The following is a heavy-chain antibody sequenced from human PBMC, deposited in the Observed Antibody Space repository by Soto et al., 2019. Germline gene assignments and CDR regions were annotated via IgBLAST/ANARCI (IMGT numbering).Heavy chain of an antibody. CDR2: IYPSVSS. D-gene: IGHD1-1*01. Sequence: LSLTCNVSGFAISRGYYWSWVRQSPGKGLEWIGSIYPSVSSYHNPSLETRLTLSIDTSKNQFTLKLASVTAADTALYYCAREKVGTTFFDNWGKGIQVTVSS. V-gene: IGHV4-38-2*02. J-gene: IGHJ4*02. CDR3: AREKVGTTFFDN. CDR1: GFAISRGYY.